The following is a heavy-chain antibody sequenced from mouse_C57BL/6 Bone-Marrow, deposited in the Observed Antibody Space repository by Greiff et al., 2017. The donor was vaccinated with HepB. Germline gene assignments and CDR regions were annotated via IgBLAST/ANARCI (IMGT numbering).Heavy chain of an antibody. Sequence: EVKLVESGGGLVKPGGSLKLSCAASGFTFSDYGMHWVRQAPEKGLEWVAYISSGSSTIYYADTVKGRFTISRDNAKNTLFLQMTSLRSEDTAMYYCARLIYYDYDGPWYFDVWGTGTTVTVSS. J-gene: IGHJ1*03. CDR2: ISSGSSTI. CDR3: ARLIYYDYDGPWYFDV. CDR1: GFTFSDYG. D-gene: IGHD2-4*01. V-gene: IGHV5-17*01.